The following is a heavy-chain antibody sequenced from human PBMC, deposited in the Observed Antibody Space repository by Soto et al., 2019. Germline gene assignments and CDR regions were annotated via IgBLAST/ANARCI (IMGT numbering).Heavy chain of an antibody. CDR2: FDPEDGET. J-gene: IGHJ5*02. V-gene: IGHV1-24*01. Sequence: ASVKVSCKVSGYTLTELSMHWVRQAPGKGLEWMGGFDPEDGETIYAQKFQGRVTMTEDTSTDTAYMELSSLRSEDTAVYYCATVLTRFKRITMEPWGQGTLVTVSS. D-gene: IGHD3-10*01. CDR1: GYTLTELS. CDR3: ATVLTRFKRITMEP.